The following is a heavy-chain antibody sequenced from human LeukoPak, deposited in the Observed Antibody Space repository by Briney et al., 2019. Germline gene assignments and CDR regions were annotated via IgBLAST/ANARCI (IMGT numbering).Heavy chain of an antibody. CDR3: ARGGGTPTTVVTPLDY. D-gene: IGHD4-23*01. V-gene: IGHV4-4*02. CDR2: IFHSGGT. J-gene: IGHJ4*02. Sequence: SETLSLACAVSGGSISNNNWWSWVRQPPGKGLEWIGEIFHSGGTNYSPPLRSRVTISVDKSKNQFSLKLNSVTAADTAVYYCARGGGTPTTVVTPLDYWGQGTLVTVSS. CDR1: GGSISNNNW.